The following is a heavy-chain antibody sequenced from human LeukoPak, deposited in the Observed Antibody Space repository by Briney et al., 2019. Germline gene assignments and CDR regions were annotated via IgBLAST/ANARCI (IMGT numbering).Heavy chain of an antibody. CDR3: ARGTLKAAATDFDY. J-gene: IGHJ4*02. CDR1: GFTFDEYG. D-gene: IGHD6-13*01. V-gene: IGHV3-20*04. CDR2: INWNGGST. Sequence: GGSLRLSCAASGFTFDEYGMSWVRQAPGKGLEWVSGINWNGGSTGYADSVKGRFTISRDNAKNSLYLQMNSLRAEDTALYYCARGTLKAAATDFDYWGQGTLVTVSS.